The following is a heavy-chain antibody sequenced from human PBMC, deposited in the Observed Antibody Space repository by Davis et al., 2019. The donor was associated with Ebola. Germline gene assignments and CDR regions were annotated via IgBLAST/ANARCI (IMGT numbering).Heavy chain of an antibody. CDR3: ARHLRFLAAAEN. V-gene: IGHV4-34*01. D-gene: IGHD6-13*01. Sequence: PSETLSLTCAVYGGSFSGYYWSWIRQPPGKGLEWIGEINHSGSTNYNPSLKSRVTISVDTSKNQFSLKLSSVTAADTAVYYCARHLRFLAAAENWGQGTLVTVSS. J-gene: IGHJ4*02. CDR2: INHSGST. CDR1: GGSFSGYY.